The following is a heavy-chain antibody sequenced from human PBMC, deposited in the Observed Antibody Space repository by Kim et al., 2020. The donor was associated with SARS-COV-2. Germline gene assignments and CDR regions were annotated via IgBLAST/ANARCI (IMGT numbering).Heavy chain of an antibody. V-gene: IGHV3-48*04. D-gene: IGHD6-13*01. J-gene: IGHJ6*02. Sequence: GGSLRLSCAASGFTFSSYSMNWVRQAPGKGLEWVSYISSSSSTIYYADSVKGRFTISRDNAKNSLYLQMNSLRAEDTAVYYCARTLYSSSWYVPYYYYGMDVWGQGTTVTVSS. CDR2: ISSSSSTI. CDR3: ARTLYSSSWYVPYYYYGMDV. CDR1: GFTFSSYS.